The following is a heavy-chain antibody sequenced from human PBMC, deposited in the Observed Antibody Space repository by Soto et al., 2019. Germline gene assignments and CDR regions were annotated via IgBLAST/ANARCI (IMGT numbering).Heavy chain of an antibody. CDR3: ARATLNSYNWNDVIDY. CDR1: GFTFSSYA. D-gene: IGHD1-20*01. CDR2: ISYDGSNK. J-gene: IGHJ4*02. V-gene: IGHV3-30-3*01. Sequence: QVQLVESGGGVVQPGRSLRLSCAASGFTFSSYATHWVRQAPGKGLEWVAVISYDGSNKYYADSVKGRFTISRDNSKNTLYLQMNSLRAEDTAVYYCARATLNSYNWNDVIDYWGQGTLVTVSS.